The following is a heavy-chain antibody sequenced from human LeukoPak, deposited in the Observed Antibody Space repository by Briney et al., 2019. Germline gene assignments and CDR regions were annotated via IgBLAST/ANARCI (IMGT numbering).Heavy chain of an antibody. J-gene: IGHJ4*02. CDR1: GGSISRYY. V-gene: IGHV4-59*01. Sequence: SETLSLTCTVSGGSISRYYWSWIRQPPGKGLEWIGYIYYSGSTNYNPSLKSRVTISVDTSKNQFSLKLSSVTAADTAVYYCARGWGYSSSWYVYWGQGTLVTVSS. CDR2: IYYSGST. D-gene: IGHD6-13*01. CDR3: ARGWGYSSSWYVY.